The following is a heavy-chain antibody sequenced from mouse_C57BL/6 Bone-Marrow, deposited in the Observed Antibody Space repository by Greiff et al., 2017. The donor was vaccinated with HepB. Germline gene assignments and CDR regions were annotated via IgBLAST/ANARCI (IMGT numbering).Heavy chain of an antibody. CDR2: IDPENGDT. J-gene: IGHJ1*03. CDR1: GFNIKDDY. D-gene: IGHD4-1*01. CDR3: TPPWDWYFDV. V-gene: IGHV14-4*01. Sequence: VQLQQSGAELVRPGASVKLSCTASGFNIKDDYMPWVKQRPEQGLEWIGWIDPENGDTEYASKFQGKATITADTSSNTAYLQLSSLTSEDTAVDYCTPPWDWYFDVWGTGTTVTVSS.